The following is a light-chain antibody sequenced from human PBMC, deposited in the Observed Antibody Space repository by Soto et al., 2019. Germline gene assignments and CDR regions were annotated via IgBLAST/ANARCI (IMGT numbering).Light chain of an antibody. CDR2: KAS. Sequence: DIQMTQSPSTLSASVGDRVTITCRASQSISSWLAWYQQKPGKAPKLLIYKASGLESGVPSRFSGSGSGTDFTLPISSLQPDDFATYYCQQYNSYSPLTFGGGTKVEIK. V-gene: IGKV1-5*03. J-gene: IGKJ4*01. CDR1: QSISSW. CDR3: QQYNSYSPLT.